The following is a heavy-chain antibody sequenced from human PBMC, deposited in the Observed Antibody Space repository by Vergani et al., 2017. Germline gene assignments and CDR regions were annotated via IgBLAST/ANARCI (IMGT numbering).Heavy chain of an antibody. J-gene: IGHJ4*02. Sequence: EVQLLQSEGAVVQPGGSLRLSCVASGFTSSSHATSWVRQGHGLGLEWVSRIKNTGDSTHYSDPVKGRFTISRDNSNNTLYLQMNSLRVEDTAVYYCGRGSDNYNWGQGTLVTVSS. V-gene: IGHV3-23*01. CDR1: GFTSSSHA. CDR2: IKNTGDST. D-gene: IGHD5-24*01. CDR3: GRGSDNYN.